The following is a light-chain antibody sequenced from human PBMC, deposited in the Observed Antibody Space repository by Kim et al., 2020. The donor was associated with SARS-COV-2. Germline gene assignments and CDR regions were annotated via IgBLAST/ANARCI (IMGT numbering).Light chain of an antibody. V-gene: IGLV2-14*03. Sequence: QSALTQPASVSGSPGQSITISCTGTSSDIGGYDYVSWYQQHPGKAPKLIIYDVSNRPSGVSNRFSGSKSGNTASLTISGLQAEDEADYYCSSYISSTPWIFGGGTQLTVL. CDR2: DVS. J-gene: IGLJ2*01. CDR1: SSDIGGYDY. CDR3: SSYISSTPWI.